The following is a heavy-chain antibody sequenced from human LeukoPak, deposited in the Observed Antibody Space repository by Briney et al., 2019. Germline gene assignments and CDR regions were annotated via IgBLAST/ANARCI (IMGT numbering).Heavy chain of an antibody. J-gene: IGHJ6*03. CDR3: AKRRAVADYYYYYMDV. D-gene: IGHD6-19*01. V-gene: IGHV3-30*02. CDR2: IRYDGSNK. Sequence: GGSLRLSCAASGFTFSSYGMHWVRQAPGKGLEWVAFIRYDGSNKYYADSVKGRFTISRDNSKNTLYLQMNSLRAEDTAVYYCAKRRAVADYYYYYMDVWGKGTTVTVS. CDR1: GFTFSSYG.